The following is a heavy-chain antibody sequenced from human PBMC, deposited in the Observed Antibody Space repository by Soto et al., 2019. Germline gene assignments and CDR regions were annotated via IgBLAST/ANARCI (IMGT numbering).Heavy chain of an antibody. D-gene: IGHD6-13*01. CDR2: IYYSGST. V-gene: IGHV4-61*01. Sequence: SETLSLTCTVSGGSVSSGSYYWSWIRQPPGKGLGWIGYIYYSGSTNYNPSLKSRVTISVDTSKNQFSLKLSSVTAADTAVYYCARGVIAAAGTTNFDYWGQGTLVTVSS. J-gene: IGHJ4*02. CDR1: GGSVSSGSYY. CDR3: ARGVIAAAGTTNFDY.